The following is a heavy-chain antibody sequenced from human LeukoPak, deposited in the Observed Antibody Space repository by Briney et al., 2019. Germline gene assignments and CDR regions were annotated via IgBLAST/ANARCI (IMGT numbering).Heavy chain of an antibody. V-gene: IGHV3-23*01. CDR3: TRDLVTTPFDY. CDR1: GFNFYNYA. CDR2: VRDSGDPT. J-gene: IGHJ4*02. Sequence: PGGSLRLSCAPSGFNFYNYAMTWVRQAPGKGLEWVSTVRDSGDPTYYADSVRGRFTISRDNSKNALYLQMSSLRAEDTAVYYCTRDLVTTPFDYWGQGTLVTVSS. D-gene: IGHD5-12*01.